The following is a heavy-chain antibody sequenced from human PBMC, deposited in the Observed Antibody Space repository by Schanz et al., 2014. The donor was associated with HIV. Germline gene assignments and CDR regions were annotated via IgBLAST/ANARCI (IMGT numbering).Heavy chain of an antibody. CDR3: ARDPSIVVVPAAGARFDP. CDR1: GGTFSSYA. D-gene: IGHD2-2*01. J-gene: IGHJ5*02. V-gene: IGHV1-69*01. CDR2: MIPSFRLR. Sequence: QVQLVQSGAEVKKPGASVKVSCKASGGTFSSYAISWVRQAPGQGLEWMGGMIPSFRLRTYAQKFQGRVTIAADESASTAYMELNSLRSDDTAVYYCARDPSIVVVPAAGARFDPWGQGTLVTVSS.